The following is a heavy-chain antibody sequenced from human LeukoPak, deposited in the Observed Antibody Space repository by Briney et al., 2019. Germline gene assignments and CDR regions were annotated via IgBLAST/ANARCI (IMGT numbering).Heavy chain of an antibody. CDR1: GGSISSSNW. D-gene: IGHD6-13*01. Sequence: SETLSLTCAVSGGSISSSNWWSWVRQPPGKGLEWIGEIYHSGSTNYNPSLKSRVTISVDTSKNQFSLKLSSVTAADTAVYYCARGHAGYSSSWYGRHRNWFDPWGQGTLVTVSS. CDR3: ARGHAGYSSSWYGRHRNWFDP. CDR2: IYHSGST. J-gene: IGHJ5*02. V-gene: IGHV4-4*02.